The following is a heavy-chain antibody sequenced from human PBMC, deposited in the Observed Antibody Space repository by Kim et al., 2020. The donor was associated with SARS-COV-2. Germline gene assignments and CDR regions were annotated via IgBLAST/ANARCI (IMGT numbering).Heavy chain of an antibody. CDR1: GYSFTSYW. D-gene: IGHD2-2*01. Sequence: GEYLKISCKGSGYSFTSYWISWVRQMPGKGLEWMGRIDPSDSYTNYSPSFQGHVTISADKSISTAYLQWSSLKASDTAMYYCASLYCSSTSCYFDYWGQGTLVTVSS. V-gene: IGHV5-10-1*01. CDR3: ASLYCSSTSCYFDY. CDR2: IDPSDSYT. J-gene: IGHJ4*02.